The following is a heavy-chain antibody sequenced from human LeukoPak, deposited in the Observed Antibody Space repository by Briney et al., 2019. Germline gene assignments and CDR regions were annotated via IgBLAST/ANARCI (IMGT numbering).Heavy chain of an antibody. CDR2: IIPIFGTA. J-gene: IGHJ4*02. Sequence: SVKVSCKASGGTFSSYAISWVRQAPGQGLEWMGGIIPIFGTANYAQKFQGRVTITADESTSTAYMELSSLRSEDTAVYYCARTYYYGSGRLGSFDYWGRGTLVTVSS. D-gene: IGHD3-10*01. CDR3: ARTYYYGSGRLGSFDY. V-gene: IGHV1-69*13. CDR1: GGTFSSYA.